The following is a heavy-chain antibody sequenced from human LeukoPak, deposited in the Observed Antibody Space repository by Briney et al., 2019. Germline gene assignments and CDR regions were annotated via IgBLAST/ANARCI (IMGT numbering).Heavy chain of an antibody. CDR3: ARSGRGTYYYFDW. Sequence: GGSLRLSCVASGFTFTSYAMSWVRQVPGKGLEWVSAISASGGLTYYADSVKGRFTISRDSSKNTLYLQMNSLRAADTAVYYCARSGRGTYYYFDWWGQGTLVTVSS. CDR2: ISASGGLT. J-gene: IGHJ4*02. V-gene: IGHV3-23*01. CDR1: GFTFTSYA. D-gene: IGHD1-26*01.